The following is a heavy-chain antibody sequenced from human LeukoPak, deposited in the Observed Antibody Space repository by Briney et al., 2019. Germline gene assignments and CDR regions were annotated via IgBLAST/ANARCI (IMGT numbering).Heavy chain of an antibody. CDR3: AKVTSWSFT. J-gene: IGHJ5*02. CDR2: ISGSGGNT. CDR1: GFTYSSHA. D-gene: IGHD2-2*01. Sequence: GGSLRLSCAASGFTYSSHAMSWARQAPGKGLEWVAVISGSGGNTYYADSVKGRFTISRDNSKDTLFLQMNSLSTEDTAVYYCAKVTSWSFTWGQGTLVTVSS. V-gene: IGHV3-23*01.